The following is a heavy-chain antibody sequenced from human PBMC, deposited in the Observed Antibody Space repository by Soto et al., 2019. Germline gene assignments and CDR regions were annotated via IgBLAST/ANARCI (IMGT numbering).Heavy chain of an antibody. D-gene: IGHD5-18*01. V-gene: IGHV4-4*02. J-gene: IGHJ4*02. CDR1: GDSVSSDKW. CDR2: SYHTGGT. Sequence: QVQLQESGPGLVEPSGTLSLTCSVSGDSVSSDKWWSWVRQAPGEGLEWIGESYHTGGTNYNPSGKCRVTMSVDKSKNQFSLRLSSVTAADTAVYYCTSNGYFCIDYWGQGTLVTVSS. CDR3: TSNGYFCIDY.